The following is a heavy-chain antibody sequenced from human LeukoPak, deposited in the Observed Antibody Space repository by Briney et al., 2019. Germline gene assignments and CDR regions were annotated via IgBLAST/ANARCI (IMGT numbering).Heavy chain of an antibody. CDR3: ARGNYDNSLDY. CDR2: IYYSGST. J-gene: IGHJ4*02. D-gene: IGHD3-22*01. V-gene: IGHV4-59*08. Sequence: SETLSLTCTVSGGSISSYYWSWIRQPPGKGLEWIGYIYYSGSTNYNPSLKSRVTISVDTSKNQFSLKLSSVTAADTAVYYCARGNYDNSLDYWGQGTLVTVSS. CDR1: GGSISSYY.